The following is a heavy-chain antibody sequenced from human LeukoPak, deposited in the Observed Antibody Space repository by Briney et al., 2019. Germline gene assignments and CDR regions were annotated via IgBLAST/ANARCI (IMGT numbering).Heavy chain of an antibody. CDR2: INHSGNI. D-gene: IGHD5-24*01. CDR1: GGSFSGYY. Sequence: TTSETLSLTCGVYGGSFSGYYWSWIRRPPGKGLEWIGEINHSGNINYNPSLKSRVTMSVDTSKNQFSLRLSSVTAADTAVYYCARRSYNSPFRYWGQGTLVTVSS. J-gene: IGHJ4*02. V-gene: IGHV4-34*01. CDR3: ARRSYNSPFRY.